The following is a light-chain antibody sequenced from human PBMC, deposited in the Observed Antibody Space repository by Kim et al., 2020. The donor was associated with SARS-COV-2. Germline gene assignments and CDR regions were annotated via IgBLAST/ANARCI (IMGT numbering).Light chain of an antibody. Sequence: DIQLTHPPSFLSPSLGARAPFLCRASKAISSYLAWYQQKPGKAPKLLIYAASTLQSGVPSRFSGSGSGTEFTLTISSLQPEDFATYYCQQLNSYPRLTFGGGTKVDIK. CDR3: QQLNSYPRLT. CDR2: AAS. V-gene: IGKV1-9*01. J-gene: IGKJ4*01. CDR1: KAISSY.